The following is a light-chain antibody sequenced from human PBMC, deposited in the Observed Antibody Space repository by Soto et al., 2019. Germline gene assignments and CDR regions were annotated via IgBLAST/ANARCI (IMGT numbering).Light chain of an antibody. Sequence: EIVPTQEPANPSASPGEGVTLSCRASQTVPSRISWYQQKPGQAPRLLIDGASTRATGVPDRFSGTGSGTEFTLTTSSRKSEEYGGYYYQQYNTRPPITFGQGTQLEIK. CDR3: QQYNTRPPIT. V-gene: IGKV3-15*01. CDR2: GAS. CDR1: QTVPSR. J-gene: IGKJ5*01.